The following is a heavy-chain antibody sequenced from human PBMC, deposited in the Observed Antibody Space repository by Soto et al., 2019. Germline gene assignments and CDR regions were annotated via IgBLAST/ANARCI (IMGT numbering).Heavy chain of an antibody. CDR1: GFTFSSYS. CDR2: ISSSSSTI. CDR3: ARDPDYYDSSGYYPEYFQH. Sequence: EVQLVESGGGLVQPGGSLRLSCAASGFTFSSYSMNWVRQAPGKGLEWVSYISSSSSTIYYADSVKGRFTISRDNAKNSLYXQMNSLRDEDTAVYYCARDPDYYDSSGYYPEYFQHWGQGTLVTVSS. J-gene: IGHJ1*01. D-gene: IGHD3-22*01. V-gene: IGHV3-48*02.